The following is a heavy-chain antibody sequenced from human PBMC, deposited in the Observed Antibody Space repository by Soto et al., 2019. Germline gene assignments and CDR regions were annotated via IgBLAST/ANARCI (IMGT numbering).Heavy chain of an antibody. Sequence: QVQLAESGGGLVQPGRSLRLSCATSGFVSNDYDIHWVRQAPGKGLAWLASISYDGRNKYYADSVKGRFTISRDNSKNTLSLQIHSLGAEDTAVYYCSRGIKGGLDAWGPGTLVTVSS. D-gene: IGHD2-21*01. CDR1: GFVSNDYD. J-gene: IGHJ5*02. CDR2: ISYDGRNK. V-gene: IGHV3-30*03. CDR3: SRGIKGGLDA.